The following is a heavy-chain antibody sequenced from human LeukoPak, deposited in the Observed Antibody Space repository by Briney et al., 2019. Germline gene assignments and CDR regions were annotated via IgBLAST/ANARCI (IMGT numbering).Heavy chain of an antibody. CDR3: ARGRGIAARREFDY. J-gene: IGHJ4*02. Sequence: SETLSLTCAVYDGSFSGYYWSWIRQPPGKGLEWIGEINHSGSTNYNPSLKSRVTISVDTSKNQFSLKLSSVTAADTAVYYCARGRGIAARREFDYWGQGTLVTVSS. CDR1: DGSFSGYY. D-gene: IGHD6-6*01. V-gene: IGHV4-34*01. CDR2: INHSGST.